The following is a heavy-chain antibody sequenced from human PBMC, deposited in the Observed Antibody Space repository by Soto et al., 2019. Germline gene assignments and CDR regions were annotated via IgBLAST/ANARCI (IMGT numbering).Heavy chain of an antibody. J-gene: IGHJ4*02. D-gene: IGHD5-12*01. CDR3: AHVDIDEYDY. CDR2: INHSGST. CDR1: GGSFSRYY. Sequence: SETLSLTCAVYGGSFSRYYWSWIRQPPGKGLEWIGEINHSGSTNYNPSLESRVTILVDTSKNKFSLKLSSVTAADTAVYYSAHVDIDEYDYWGQGTLVTVSS. V-gene: IGHV4-34*01.